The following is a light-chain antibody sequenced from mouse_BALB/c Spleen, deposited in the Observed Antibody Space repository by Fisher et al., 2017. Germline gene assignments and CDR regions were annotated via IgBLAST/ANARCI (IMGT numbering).Light chain of an antibody. J-gene: IGKJ2*01. CDR2: LTS. Sequence: IVITQTTAIMSASLGEEITLTCSASSSVSYMYWYQQKPRSSPKPWIYLTSNLASGVPARFSGSGSGTSYSLTISSMEAEDAATYYCQQWSSNPPTFGGGTKLEIK. V-gene: IGKV4-68*01. CDR1: SSVSY. CDR3: QQWSSNPPT.